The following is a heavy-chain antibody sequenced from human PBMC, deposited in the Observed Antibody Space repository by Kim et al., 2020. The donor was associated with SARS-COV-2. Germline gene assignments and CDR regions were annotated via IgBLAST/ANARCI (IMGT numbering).Heavy chain of an antibody. J-gene: IGHJ6*03. D-gene: IGHD3-3*01. V-gene: IGHV3-11*01. Sequence: VQGRFTISRDNAKKSLYRQMNSLRAEDTAVYYCARLIFGTYYYYYYYMDVWGKGTTVTVSS. CDR3: ARLIFGTYYYYYYYMDV.